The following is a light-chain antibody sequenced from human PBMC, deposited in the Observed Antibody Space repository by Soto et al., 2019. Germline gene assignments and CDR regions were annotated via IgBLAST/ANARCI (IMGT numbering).Light chain of an antibody. Sequence: SVLTQSRSTLSLSPGPRATLGCRASQSVSSNSLAWYHQKPGQAPSLXLYGVSSRATGIPDRFSGSGSGTDFTLTISRLEPEDFAVYYCQQYGSSPPWTFGQGTKVDIK. CDR2: GVS. V-gene: IGKV3-20*01. CDR1: QSVSSNS. CDR3: QQYGSSPPWT. J-gene: IGKJ1*01.